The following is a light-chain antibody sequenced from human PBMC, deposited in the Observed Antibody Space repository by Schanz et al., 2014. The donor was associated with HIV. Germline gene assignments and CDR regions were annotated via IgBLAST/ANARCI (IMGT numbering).Light chain of an antibody. J-gene: IGLJ2*01. CDR1: SSDIGGYNY. Sequence: SALTQPASVSGSPGQSITISCTGTSSDIGGYNYVSWYQQHPGKAPKLMIYEVSERPSGVPDRFSGSKSGNTASLTISGLQAEDEADYYCSSYATTKDLLFGGGTKLTVL. CDR2: EVS. V-gene: IGLV2-14*01. CDR3: SSYATTKDLL.